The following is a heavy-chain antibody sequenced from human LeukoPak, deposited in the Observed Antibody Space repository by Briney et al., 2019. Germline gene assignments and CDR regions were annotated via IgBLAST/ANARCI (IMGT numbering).Heavy chain of an antibody. CDR1: GYTFTSYY. Sequence: ASVKVSCKASGYTFTSYYMHWVRQAPGQGLEWMGIINPSGGSTSYAQKFQGRVTMTRDTSTSTVYMELSSLRSEDTAVYYCARGRGGSYSPEGRPFDYWGQGTLVTVSS. V-gene: IGHV1-46*01. CDR3: ARGRGGSYSPEGRPFDY. D-gene: IGHD1-26*01. CDR2: INPSGGST. J-gene: IGHJ4*02.